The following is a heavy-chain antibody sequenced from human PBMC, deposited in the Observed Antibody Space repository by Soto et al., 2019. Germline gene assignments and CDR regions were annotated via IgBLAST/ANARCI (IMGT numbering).Heavy chain of an antibody. CDR2: IYYSGST. V-gene: IGHV4-59*11. CDR1: GDAISSRY. D-gene: IGHD2-2*02. CDR3: ARDSHVVVPAAISLPYYYYGMDV. J-gene: IGHJ6*02. Sequence: SETLCLTWTVCGDAISSRYWRCIRQPPGKGLEWIGYIYYSGSTNYNPSLKSRVTISVDTSKNQFSLKLSSVTAADTAVYYCARDSHVVVPAAISLPYYYYGMDVWGQGTTVTVSS.